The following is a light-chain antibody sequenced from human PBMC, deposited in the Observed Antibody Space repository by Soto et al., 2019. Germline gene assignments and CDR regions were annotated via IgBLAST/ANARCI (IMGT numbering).Light chain of an antibody. CDR2: AAS. Sequence: AIRMTQSPSSLSASTGDRVTITCRASQGISSYLAWYQQKAGKAPKLLIYAASSLQSGVPSRFSGSGSGTDFTLTISSLQPEDVASYYCQQSFSTPPTLGQGTKVDIK. V-gene: IGKV1-8*01. J-gene: IGKJ1*01. CDR1: QGISSY. CDR3: QQSFSTPPT.